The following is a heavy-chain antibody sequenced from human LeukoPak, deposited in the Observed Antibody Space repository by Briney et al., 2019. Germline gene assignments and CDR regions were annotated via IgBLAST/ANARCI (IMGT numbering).Heavy chain of an antibody. V-gene: IGHV3-15*01. Sequence: GGSLRLSCAASGFTFSNAWMSWVRQAPGKGLEWVGRIKSKTDGGTTDYAAPVKGRFTISRDDSKNTLYLQMNSLKTEDTAVYYCTTDLHYYGSGSYRANYYYYYMDVWGKGTTVTISS. CDR1: GFTFSNAW. CDR2: IKSKTDGGTT. J-gene: IGHJ6*03. D-gene: IGHD3-10*01. CDR3: TTDLHYYGSGSYRANYYYYYMDV.